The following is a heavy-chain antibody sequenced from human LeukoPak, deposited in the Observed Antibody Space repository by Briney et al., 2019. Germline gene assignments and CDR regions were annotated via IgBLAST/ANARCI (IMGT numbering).Heavy chain of an antibody. J-gene: IGHJ6*03. V-gene: IGHV4-59*11. CDR1: GGSISSHY. Sequence: SETLSLTCTVSGGSISSHYWSWIRQPPGKGLEWIGYIYYSGSTNYNPSLKSRVTISVDTSKNQFSLKLSSVTAADTAVYYCARGVVAAKTPLPYYYMDVWGKGTTVTVSS. D-gene: IGHD2-15*01. CDR3: ARGVVAAKTPLPYYYMDV. CDR2: IYYSGST.